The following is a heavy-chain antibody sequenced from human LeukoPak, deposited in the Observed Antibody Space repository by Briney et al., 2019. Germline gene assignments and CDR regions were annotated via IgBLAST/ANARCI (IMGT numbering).Heavy chain of an antibody. CDR3: ARNPGGIGDY. CDR2: ISGSSSST. V-gene: IGHV3-48*02. Sequence: GGSLRLSCAASGFTFSIYSMNWVRQAPGKGLEWVSFISGSSSSTFYADSVKGRFTVSRDNAKNSLYLQMNSQRDEDTAVYYCARNPGGIGDYWGQGTLVTVSS. D-gene: IGHD4-23*01. CDR1: GFTFSIYS. J-gene: IGHJ4*02.